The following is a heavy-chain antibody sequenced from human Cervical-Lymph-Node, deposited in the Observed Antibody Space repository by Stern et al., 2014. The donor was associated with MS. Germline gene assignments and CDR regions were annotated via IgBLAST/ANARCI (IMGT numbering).Heavy chain of an antibody. CDR2: IYPDDSDT. Sequence: EVQLVESGAEVKKPGESLRISCQGSGYNFSTHWIGWVRQMPGKGLEWMGIIYPDDSDTRYPPSFRGQVTISADKSITTAYLQWGRLKASDSAMYYCARRRFCSSTSCFLSEVEALDIWGQGTMVTVSS. J-gene: IGHJ3*02. V-gene: IGHV5-51*01. CDR1: GYNFSTHW. CDR3: ARRRFCSSTSCFLSEVEALDI. D-gene: IGHD2-2*01.